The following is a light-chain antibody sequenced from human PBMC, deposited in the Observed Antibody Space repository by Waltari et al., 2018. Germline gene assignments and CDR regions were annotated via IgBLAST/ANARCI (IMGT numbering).Light chain of an antibody. CDR2: DVS. V-gene: IGLV2-11*01. CDR3: CSYAGTLGF. CDR1: SSDVGGYNY. J-gene: IGLJ1*01. Sequence: QSALTQPRSVSGSPGQSVTISCTGTSSDVGGYNYVSWYQQHPGKAPKLMIYDVSKRPSGVPDRFSGSKSGNPASLTISGLQAEDEADYYCCSYAGTLGFFGTGTKFTVL.